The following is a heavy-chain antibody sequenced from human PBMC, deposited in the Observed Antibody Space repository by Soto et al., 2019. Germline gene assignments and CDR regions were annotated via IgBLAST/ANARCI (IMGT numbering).Heavy chain of an antibody. D-gene: IGHD3-10*01. CDR3: ARERFGSSDV. J-gene: IGHJ6*02. CDR2: INTDGSGT. V-gene: IGHV3-74*01. Sequence: EVQLVESGGALVQPGGSLRLSCVASGPTFSSYWMHWVRQAPGKGLVWVSRINTDGSGTIYADFVKGRFSISRDNAKNMVYLQMNSLRADDTAVYYCARERFGSSDVWGQGTTVTVSS. CDR1: GPTFSSYW.